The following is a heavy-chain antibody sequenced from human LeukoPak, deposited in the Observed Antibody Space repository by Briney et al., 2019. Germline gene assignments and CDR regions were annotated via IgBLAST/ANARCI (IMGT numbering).Heavy chain of an antibody. CDR1: GGSISSYY. V-gene: IGHV4-59*08. CDR3: ARRGRQQLANWFDP. Sequence: PSETLSLTCTVSGGSISSYYWSWIRQPPGKGLEWIGYIYYSGSTNYNPSLKSRVTISVDTSKNQFSLKLSSVTAADTAVYYCARRGRQQLANWFDPWGQGTLVTVSS. D-gene: IGHD6-13*01. J-gene: IGHJ5*02. CDR2: IYYSGST.